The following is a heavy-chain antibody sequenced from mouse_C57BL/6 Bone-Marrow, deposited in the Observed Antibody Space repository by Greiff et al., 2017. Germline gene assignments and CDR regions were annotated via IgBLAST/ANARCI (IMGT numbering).Heavy chain of an antibody. J-gene: IGHJ1*03. D-gene: IGHD1-1*01. CDR2: ILPGSGST. Sequence: VNLVESGAELMKPGASVKLSCKATGYTFTGYWIEWVKQRPGHGLEWIGEILPGSGSTNYNEKFKGKATFTADTSSNTAYMQLSSLTTEDSAIYYCARYPHYYGSSYPHWYFDVWGTGTTVTVSS. CDR1: GYTFTGYW. CDR3: ARYPHYYGSSYPHWYFDV. V-gene: IGHV1-9*01.